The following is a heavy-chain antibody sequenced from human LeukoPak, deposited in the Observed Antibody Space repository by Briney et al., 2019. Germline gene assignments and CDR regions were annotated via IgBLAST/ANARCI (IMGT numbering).Heavy chain of an antibody. CDR1: GFTFSSYW. V-gene: IGHV3-7*01. D-gene: IGHD3-3*02. J-gene: IGHJ3*02. CDR2: IKQDGSER. Sequence: GGSLRLSCAASGFTFSSYWMSWVRQAPGKGLEWVANIKQDGSERYYVDSVKGRFTISRDNAKNSLYLQMNSLRAEDTAVFYCARIRAANAFDIRGQGTMVTVSS. CDR3: ARIRAANAFDI.